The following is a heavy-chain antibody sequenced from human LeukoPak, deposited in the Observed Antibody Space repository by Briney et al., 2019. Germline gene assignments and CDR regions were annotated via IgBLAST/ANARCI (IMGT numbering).Heavy chain of an antibody. D-gene: IGHD1-26*01. V-gene: IGHV3-11*04. Sequence: GGSLRLSCEASGFTFSDPYMSWIRQAPGKGLECLSYISGSGTDINYADSVRGRFTISRDNAKNLLYLQINDLRVEDTAVYYCARGGAVGTTTVAFDIWGQGTMVTVSS. CDR3: ARGGAVGTTTVAFDI. J-gene: IGHJ3*02. CDR2: ISGSGTDI. CDR1: GFTFSDPY.